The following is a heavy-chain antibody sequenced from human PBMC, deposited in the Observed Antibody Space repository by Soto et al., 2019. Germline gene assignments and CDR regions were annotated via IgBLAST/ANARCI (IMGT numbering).Heavy chain of an antibody. Sequence: QVYLVQSGAEVKKPGASVKVSCKASGYTFTSYAITWMRQAPGQGLEWMGWISAHNGNTDYAQKLQGRVIVTRDTSTSTAYMELRSLISDDTAVYYCARGRYGDYWGQGVLVTVSS. D-gene: IGHD1-1*01. CDR3: ARGRYGDY. J-gene: IGHJ4*02. V-gene: IGHV1-18*01. CDR1: GYTFTSYA. CDR2: ISAHNGNT.